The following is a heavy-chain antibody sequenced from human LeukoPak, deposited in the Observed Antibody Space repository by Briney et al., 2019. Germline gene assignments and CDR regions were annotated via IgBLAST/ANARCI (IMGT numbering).Heavy chain of an antibody. V-gene: IGHV4-59*01. Sequence: SETLSLTCTVSGGSISTYYWNWIRQPPGKGLEWIGYIYHSGSTNYNPSLQSRVTISVDTSKNQFSLNLNSVTAADTAVYYCARGGAARLHFQNWGQGTLVTVFS. D-gene: IGHD6-6*01. CDR1: GGSISTYY. J-gene: IGHJ1*01. CDR3: ARGGAARLHFQN. CDR2: IYHSGST.